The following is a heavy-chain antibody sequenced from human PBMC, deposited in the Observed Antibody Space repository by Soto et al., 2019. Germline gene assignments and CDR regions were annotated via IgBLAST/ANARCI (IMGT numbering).Heavy chain of an antibody. CDR1: GFTFSSYG. CDR2: ISYDGSNK. V-gene: IGHV3-30*03. Sequence: QVQLVESGGGVVQPGRSLRLSCAASGFTFSSYGMHWVRQAPGKGLEWVAVISYDGSNKYYADSVKGRFTISRDNSKNTLYLQMNSLRAEDTAVYYCVPDILTGPNHDYWGQGTLVTVSS. D-gene: IGHD3-9*01. CDR3: VPDILTGPNHDY. J-gene: IGHJ4*02.